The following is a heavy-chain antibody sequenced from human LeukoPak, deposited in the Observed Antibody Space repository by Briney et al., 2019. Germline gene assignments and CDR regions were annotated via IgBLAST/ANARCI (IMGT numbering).Heavy chain of an antibody. CDR1: GGSISSYY. Sequence: SETLSLTYTVSGGSISSYYWSWIRQPAGKGLEWIGRIYTSGSTNYNPSLKSRVTMSVDTSKNQFSLKLSSVTAADTAVYYCARDYYGSGSLYWFDPWGQGTLVTVSS. CDR3: ARDYYGSGSLYWFDP. CDR2: IYTSGST. D-gene: IGHD3-10*01. J-gene: IGHJ5*02. V-gene: IGHV4-4*07.